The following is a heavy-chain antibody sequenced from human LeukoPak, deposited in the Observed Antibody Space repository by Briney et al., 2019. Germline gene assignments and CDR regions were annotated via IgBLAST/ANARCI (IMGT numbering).Heavy chain of an antibody. CDR3: ARHDVVPVIRRGFDF. D-gene: IGHD2-21*02. CDR1: GGSVSGYY. CDR2: IFYSGTT. V-gene: IGHV4-59*08. J-gene: IGHJ4*02. Sequence: SETLTLTCTVSGGSVSGYYWSWIRQPPGKGLEWIGYIFYSGTTLYSPSLKSRVTMSVDTSENQFSLKLSSVTAADTAVYYCARHDVVPVIRRGFDFWGQGTLVTVSS.